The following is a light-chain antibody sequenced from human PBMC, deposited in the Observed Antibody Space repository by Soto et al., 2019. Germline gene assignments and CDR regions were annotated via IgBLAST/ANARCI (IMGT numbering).Light chain of an antibody. CDR2: AAS. J-gene: IGKJ4*01. CDR3: LQDNNYPFT. CDR1: QDIRNG. Sequence: IQMTQSPSSLSASVGDRVTITCRASQDIRNGLGWYQQKPGKAPKLLIYAASSLQSGVPSRFSGSGSGTDFTLTISSLQPEDFATYYCLQDNNYPFTFGGGTKVEIK. V-gene: IGKV1-6*01.